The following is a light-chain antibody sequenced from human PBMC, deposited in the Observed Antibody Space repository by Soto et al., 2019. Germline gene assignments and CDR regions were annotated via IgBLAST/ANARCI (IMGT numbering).Light chain of an antibody. V-gene: IGKV3-11*01. CDR2: DAY. Sequence: EVVLTQSPVTLSLSPGERATLSCRASQSFRSLLAWYQHKPGQAPRLLIYDAYTRATGIPPRFSGSGSGTEFTLTISSLEPEDFAVYYCQHCHGWPITFGQGTRLEIK. J-gene: IGKJ5*01. CDR3: QHCHGWPIT. CDR1: QSFRSL.